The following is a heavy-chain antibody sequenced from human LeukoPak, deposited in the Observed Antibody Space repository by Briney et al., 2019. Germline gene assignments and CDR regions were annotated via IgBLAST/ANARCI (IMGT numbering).Heavy chain of an antibody. CDR3: AGRVTGYSSGYVH. Sequence: PGGSLRLSCVASGFSFGSNWMSWVRQAPGKGLEWVANIKQDGSEKNYVDSVKGRFTISRDNSENIVYLQMNNLRVEDTAVYYCAGRVTGYSSGYVHWGQGTLVTVSS. V-gene: IGHV3-7*03. D-gene: IGHD5-18*01. CDR2: IKQDGSEK. J-gene: IGHJ4*02. CDR1: GFSFGSNW.